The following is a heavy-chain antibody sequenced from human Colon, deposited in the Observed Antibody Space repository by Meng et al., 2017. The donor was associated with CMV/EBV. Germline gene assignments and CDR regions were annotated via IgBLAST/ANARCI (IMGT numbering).Heavy chain of an antibody. V-gene: IGHV3-30*04. D-gene: IGHD4-17*01. Sequence: GGSLRLSCAASGFTFSNSALHWVRQAPGKGLEWVALISFDGRSTYYADSVKGRFTVSRDNSKNRLFLQMNSLRLEDTAVYYCARVGDYPGGYFDYWGQGTLVTVSS. CDR1: GFTFSNSA. CDR3: ARVGDYPGGYFDY. J-gene: IGHJ4*02. CDR2: ISFDGRST.